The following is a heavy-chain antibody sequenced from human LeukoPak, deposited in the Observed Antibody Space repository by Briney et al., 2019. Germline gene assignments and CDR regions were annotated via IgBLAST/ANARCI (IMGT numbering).Heavy chain of an antibody. Sequence: GGSLRLSCAASGFTFSTYTMNWVRQAPGKGLVWVSRMNSDGGSTTYADSVKGRFTISRDNAKNTLYLQMNSLRAEDTAVYYCARGGSNTWYLYFDLWGRGTLVTVSS. J-gene: IGHJ2*01. CDR3: ARGGSNTWYLYFDL. CDR2: MNSDGGST. D-gene: IGHD6-13*01. CDR1: GFTFSTYT. V-gene: IGHV3-74*01.